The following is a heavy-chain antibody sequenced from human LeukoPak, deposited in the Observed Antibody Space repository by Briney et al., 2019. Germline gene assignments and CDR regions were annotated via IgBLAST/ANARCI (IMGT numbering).Heavy chain of an antibody. CDR3: ARGFIAAAGSYYYYYYMDV. CDR1: GGSFSGYY. D-gene: IGHD6-13*01. J-gene: IGHJ6*03. CDR2: INHSGST. V-gene: IGHV4-34*01. Sequence: SETLSLTCAVYGGSFSGYYWSWIRQPPGKGLEWIGEINHSGSTNYNPSLKSRVTISVDTSKNQFSLKLSSVTAADTAVYYCARGFIAAAGSYYYYYYMDVWGKGTTVTVSS.